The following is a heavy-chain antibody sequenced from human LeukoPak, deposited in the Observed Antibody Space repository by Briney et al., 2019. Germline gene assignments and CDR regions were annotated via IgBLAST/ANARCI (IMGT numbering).Heavy chain of an antibody. CDR1: GYTLTELS. D-gene: IGHD3-3*01. Sequence: ASVKVSCKVSGYTLTELSMHWVRQAPGKGLEWMGGFDPEDGETIYAQKFQGRVTMTEDTSTDTAYMELSSLRSEDTAVYYCATVVGRFLEWLARDYWGQGTLVTVSS. J-gene: IGHJ4*02. CDR3: ATVVGRFLEWLARDY. V-gene: IGHV1-24*01. CDR2: FDPEDGET.